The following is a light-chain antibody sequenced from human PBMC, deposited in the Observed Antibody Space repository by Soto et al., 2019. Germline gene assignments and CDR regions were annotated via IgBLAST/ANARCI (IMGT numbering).Light chain of an antibody. J-gene: IGKJ4*01. V-gene: IGKV3-20*01. CDR2: GAS. Sequence: IVLTQSPGPLYLSPGATTTLSCRARQSVSSSYLAWYQQKPGQAPRLLIYGASSRATGIPDRFSGSGAGTDFTLTISRLEPEDFAVYYCQQYGSSPLTFGGGTKVDIK. CDR3: QQYGSSPLT. CDR1: QSVSSSY.